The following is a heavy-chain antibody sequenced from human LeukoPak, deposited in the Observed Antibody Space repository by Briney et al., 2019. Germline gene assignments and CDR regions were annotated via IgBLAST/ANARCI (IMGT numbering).Heavy chain of an antibody. CDR2: IYPGDSDV. CDR3: ARRGSSSSDYYYGMDV. J-gene: IGHJ6*02. Sequence: GESLKISCRVFGYAFANYWIGWVRQVPGKGLEWMGIIYPGDSDVKYNPSFGGQVTFSADKSISTAYLQWSSLKASDTAMYYCARRGSSSSDYYYGMDVWGQGTTLTVSS. V-gene: IGHV5-51*01. D-gene: IGHD6-6*01. CDR1: GYAFANYW.